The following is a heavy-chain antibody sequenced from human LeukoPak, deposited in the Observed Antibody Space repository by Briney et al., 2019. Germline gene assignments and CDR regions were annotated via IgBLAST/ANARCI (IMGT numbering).Heavy chain of an antibody. Sequence: PGGSLRLSCVFSGFTFSNYWMSWVRQAPGKGLEWVSSISSSSSYIYYADSVKGRFTISRDNAKNSLYLQMNSLRAEDTAVYYCARGHDPLGNWGQGTLVTVSS. J-gene: IGHJ4*02. D-gene: IGHD7-27*01. V-gene: IGHV3-21*01. CDR3: ARGHDPLGN. CDR1: GFTFSNYW. CDR2: ISSSSSYI.